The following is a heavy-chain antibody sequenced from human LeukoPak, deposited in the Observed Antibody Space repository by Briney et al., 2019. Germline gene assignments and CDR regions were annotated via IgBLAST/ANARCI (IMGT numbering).Heavy chain of an antibody. D-gene: IGHD3-16*01. CDR1: GFTFSSYW. J-gene: IGHJ4*02. CDR3: ARDSPGGYFDY. CDR2: IKQDGSEK. V-gene: IGHV3-7*03. Sequence: GGSLRLSCAASGFTFSSYWMSWVRRAPGKGLEWVADIKQDGSEKYYVDSVKGRFTISRDNAKNSLYLQMNSLRAEDTAVYYCARDSPGGYFDYWGQGTLVTVSS.